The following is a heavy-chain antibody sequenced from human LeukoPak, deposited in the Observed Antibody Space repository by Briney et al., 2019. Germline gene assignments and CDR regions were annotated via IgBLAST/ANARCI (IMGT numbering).Heavy chain of an antibody. CDR3: ARAKGVSGWYF. V-gene: IGHV3-48*03. D-gene: IGHD6-19*01. Sequence: GGSLRLSXAASGFTFSSYEMNWVRQAPGKGLEWVSYISSSGSTIYYADSVKGRFTISRDNAKNSLYLQMNSLRAEDTAVYYCARAKGVSGWYFGGQGTLVTVSS. CDR1: GFTFSSYE. CDR2: ISSSGSTI. J-gene: IGHJ4*02.